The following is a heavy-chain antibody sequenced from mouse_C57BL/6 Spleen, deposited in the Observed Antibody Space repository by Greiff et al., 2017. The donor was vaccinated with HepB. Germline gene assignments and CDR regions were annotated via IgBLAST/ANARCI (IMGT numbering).Heavy chain of an antibody. J-gene: IGHJ4*01. CDR2: IDPSDSYT. CDR3: ARKGYLMDY. V-gene: IGHV1-50*01. D-gene: IGHD5-1*01. CDR1: GYTFTSYW. Sequence: VQLQQSGAELVKPGASVKLSCKASGYTFTSYWMQWVKQRPGQGLEWIGEIDPSDSYTNDNQKFKGKATLTVDTSSSTAYMQLSSLTSEDSAVYYCARKGYLMDYWGQGTSVTVAS.